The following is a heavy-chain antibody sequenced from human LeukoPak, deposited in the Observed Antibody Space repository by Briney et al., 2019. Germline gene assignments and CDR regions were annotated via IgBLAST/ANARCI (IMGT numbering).Heavy chain of an antibody. CDR3: ARGYRRRRWLQLMFDY. D-gene: IGHD5-24*01. CDR2: INPTGSST. CDR1: GYSFTSHY. J-gene: IGHJ4*02. Sequence: ASVKVSCKASGYSFTSHYMHWVRQAPGQGLEWLGLINPTGSSTPYAQKFQGRVTMTRDMSTTTDYMELSSLRSDDTAVYYCARGYRRRRWLQLMFDYWGQGTLVTVSS. V-gene: IGHV1-46*01.